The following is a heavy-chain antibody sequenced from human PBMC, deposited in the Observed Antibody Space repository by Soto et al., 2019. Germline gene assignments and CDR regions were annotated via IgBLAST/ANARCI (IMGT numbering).Heavy chain of an antibody. J-gene: IGHJ1*01. V-gene: IGHV4-30-4*02. CDR1: GGSISSGYYF. CDR3: ASGSPSQH. CDR2: IYYSGST. D-gene: IGHD2-2*03. Sequence: SETLSLTCTVSGGSISSGYYFWSWIRQPPGKGLEWIGYIYYSGSTYYNPSFKSRVTISVDTSKNQFSLNLSSVTAADTAVYYCASGSPSQHWGQGTLVTVSS.